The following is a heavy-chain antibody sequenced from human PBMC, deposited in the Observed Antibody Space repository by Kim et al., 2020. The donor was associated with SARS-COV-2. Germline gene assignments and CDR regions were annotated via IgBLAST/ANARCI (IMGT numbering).Heavy chain of an antibody. V-gene: IGHV3-48*02. Sequence: GGSLRLSCAASGFTFSTYSMNWVRQAPGKGLDWVSHISKSGRIFYADSVEGRFTISRDYAKNSLYLQMNSLRDVDTAVYYCTRDSGRSYGMDVWGQGTTVTVSS. J-gene: IGHJ6*02. CDR1: GFTFSTYS. CDR3: TRDSGRSYGMDV. CDR2: ISKSGRI.